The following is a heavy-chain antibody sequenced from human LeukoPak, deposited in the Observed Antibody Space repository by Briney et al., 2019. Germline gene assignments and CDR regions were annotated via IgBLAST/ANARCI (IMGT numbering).Heavy chain of an antibody. CDR3: AKSPIVGATFYFDY. J-gene: IGHJ4*02. CDR2: ISGSGGST. CDR1: GFIFSNYG. D-gene: IGHD1-26*01. V-gene: IGHV3-23*01. Sequence: GGSLRLSCAASGFIFSNYGMHWVRQAPGKGLEWVSAISGSGGSTYYADSVKGRFTISRDNSKNTLYLQMNSLRAEDTAVYYCAKSPIVGATFYFDYWGQGTLVTVSS.